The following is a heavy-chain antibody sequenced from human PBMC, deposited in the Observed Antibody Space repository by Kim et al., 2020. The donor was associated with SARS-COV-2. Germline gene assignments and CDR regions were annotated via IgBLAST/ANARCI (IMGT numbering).Heavy chain of an antibody. CDR2: MSAYNGNT. Sequence: ASVKVSCKASGYTFSNYGISWVRQAPGQGLEWMGWMSAYNGNTNYAQNFQGRVTVTTDTSTSTAYMELRSLRSDDTAVYYCARGACGGDCHSKWNWFDPWGQGTLVTVSS. CDR1: GYTFSNYG. J-gene: IGHJ5*02. V-gene: IGHV1-18*01. CDR3: ARGACGGDCHSKWNWFDP. D-gene: IGHD2-21*02.